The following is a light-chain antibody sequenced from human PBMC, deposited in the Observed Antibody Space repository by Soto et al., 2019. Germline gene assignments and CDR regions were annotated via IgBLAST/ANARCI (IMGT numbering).Light chain of an antibody. J-gene: IGLJ1*01. CDR2: EVS. CDR3: CSYAGSRTPLT. Sequence: QSALTQAASVSGSPGQSITISCTGTSSDVGSYNLVSWYQQHPGKAPKRMIYEVSKQPSGLSNRLSGSKSGNTASLTISGLQAEDEADYCCCSYAGSRTPLTFGTGSKVTVL. CDR1: SSDVGSYNL. V-gene: IGLV2-23*02.